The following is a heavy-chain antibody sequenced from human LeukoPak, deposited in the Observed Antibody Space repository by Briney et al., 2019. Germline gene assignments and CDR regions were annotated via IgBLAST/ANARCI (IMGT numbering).Heavy chain of an antibody. CDR3: ARARVGYYGSGSYGY. D-gene: IGHD3-10*01. CDR2: ISSSGSTI. CDR1: GFTFSSYE. V-gene: IGHV3-48*03. Sequence: PWGSLRLSCAASGFTFSSYEMNWVRQAPGKGLEWVSYISSSGSTIYYADSVKGRFTISRDNAKNSLYLQMNSLRAEDTAVYYCARARVGYYGSGSYGYWGQGTLVTVSS. J-gene: IGHJ4*02.